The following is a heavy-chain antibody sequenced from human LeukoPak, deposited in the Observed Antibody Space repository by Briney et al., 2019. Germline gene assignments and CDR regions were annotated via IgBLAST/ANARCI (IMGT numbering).Heavy chain of an antibody. J-gene: IGHJ4*02. V-gene: IGHV1-2*02. CDR1: GYTFTGYY. D-gene: IGHD2-15*01. CDR2: IDPNSGGT. CDR3: ARTAYLAAYFDY. Sequence: ASVKVPCKASGYTFTGYYMHWVRQAPGQGLEWMGWIDPNSGGTNYAQKFQGRVTMTRDTSITTAYMELSSLRSDDTAVFYCARTAYLAAYFDYWGQGTLVTVSS.